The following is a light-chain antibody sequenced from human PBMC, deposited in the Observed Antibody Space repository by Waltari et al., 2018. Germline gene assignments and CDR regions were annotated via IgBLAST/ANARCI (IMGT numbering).Light chain of an antibody. CDR2: DVY. CDR1: SSAVGGCDF. CDR3: SSYTSISTSVV. V-gene: IGLV2-14*03. Sequence: QSALTQPASVSGAPGQSITISCTGTSSAVGGCDFVPSYQQYPGKAPQLIIYDVYYRPSGVSQRFSASKSGDTASLTISGLQTDDEADYYCSSYTSISTSVVFGGGTKLTVL. J-gene: IGLJ2*01.